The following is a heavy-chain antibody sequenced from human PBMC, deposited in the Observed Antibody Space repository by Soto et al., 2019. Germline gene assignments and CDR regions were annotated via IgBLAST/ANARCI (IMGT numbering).Heavy chain of an antibody. CDR1: GCSISSYY. Sequence: QVHLQESGPGLVKPSETLSLTCTVSGCSISSYYWSWIRQPVGRGLEWIGHIYTSGSTTYNPSLKKRVTMSVDTSKHQFSLRLSSVTAADTAVYYCAREGLDWSVEGMDVWGRGTTVTVSS. V-gene: IGHV4-4*07. CDR3: AREGLDWSVEGMDV. J-gene: IGHJ6*02. D-gene: IGHD3-9*01. CDR2: IYTSGST.